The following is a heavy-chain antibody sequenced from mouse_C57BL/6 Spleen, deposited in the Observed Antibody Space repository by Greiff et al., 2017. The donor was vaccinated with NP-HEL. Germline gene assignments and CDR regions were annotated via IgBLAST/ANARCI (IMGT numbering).Heavy chain of an antibody. Sequence: EVQLQQSGPELVKPGASVTIPCKASGYTFTDYNMDWVKQSHGKSLEWIGDINPNNGGTIYNQKFKGKATLTVDKSSSTAYMELRSLTSEDTAVYYCARSGAYWGQGTLVTVSA. CDR3: ARSGAY. CDR1: GYTFTDYN. CDR2: INPNNGGT. J-gene: IGHJ3*01. V-gene: IGHV1-18*01.